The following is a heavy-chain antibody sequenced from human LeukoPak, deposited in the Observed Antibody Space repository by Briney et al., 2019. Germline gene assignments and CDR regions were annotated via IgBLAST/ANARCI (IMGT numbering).Heavy chain of an antibody. J-gene: IGHJ4*02. V-gene: IGHV1-2*02. D-gene: IGHD3-3*01. CDR3: ARAPDDYDFWSGPFDY. CDR2: INPNSGGT. Sequence: ASVQVSCKASGYTFTGYYMHWVRQAPGQGLEWMGWINPNSGGTNYAQDFHGRVTMTRDTSISTAYMELSRLRSDDTAVYYCARAPDDYDFWSGPFDYWGRGTLVTVSS. CDR1: GYTFTGYY.